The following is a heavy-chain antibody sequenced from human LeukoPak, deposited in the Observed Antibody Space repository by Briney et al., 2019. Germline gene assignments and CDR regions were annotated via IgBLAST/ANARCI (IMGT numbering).Heavy chain of an antibody. D-gene: IGHD2-2*01. CDR1: GGTFSSYA. CDR2: IIPIFGTA. CDR3: ARGPSERYCSSTSCYAGLDY. J-gene: IGHJ4*02. V-gene: IGHV1-69*13. Sequence: SVKVSXKASGGTFSSYAISWMRQAPGQGLEWMGGIIPIFGTANYAQKFQGRVTITADESTSTAYMELSSLRSEDTAVYYCARGPSERYCSSTSCYAGLDYWGQGTLVTVSS.